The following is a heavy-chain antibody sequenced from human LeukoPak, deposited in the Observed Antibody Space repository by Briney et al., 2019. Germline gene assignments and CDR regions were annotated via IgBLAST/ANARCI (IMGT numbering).Heavy chain of an antibody. V-gene: IGHV3-48*02. CDR2: ISSRSITI. J-gene: IGHJ4*02. CDR3: TRDRSSGYPGSFDY. CDR1: GFTFSSYN. D-gene: IGHD3-22*01. Sequence: GGSLRLSCAASGFTFSSYNMNWVRQAPGKGLEWVSYISSRSITIYYTDSLKGRFTISRDNAKSSLYLQMDSLRDEDTAVYYCTRDRSSGYPGSFDYWGQGILVTVSS.